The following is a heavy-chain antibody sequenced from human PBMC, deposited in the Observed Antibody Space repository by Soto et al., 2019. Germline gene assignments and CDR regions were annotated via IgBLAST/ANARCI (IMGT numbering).Heavy chain of an antibody. CDR3: ARSDCTGAVCYSGRVNYGLDV. CDR2: IWYDRSNK. Sequence: QVQLVESGGGVVQPGGSLRLSCTTSGFTFNTYGMHWLRQAPGKGLEWVAIIWYDRSNKYHADSVKGRFTISSDNSKNGLYMQMTSLTVEATAVYYCARSDCTGAVCYSGRVNYGLDVWGQGTTVTVPS. CDR1: GFTFNTYG. J-gene: IGHJ6*02. D-gene: IGHD2-8*02. V-gene: IGHV3-33*01.